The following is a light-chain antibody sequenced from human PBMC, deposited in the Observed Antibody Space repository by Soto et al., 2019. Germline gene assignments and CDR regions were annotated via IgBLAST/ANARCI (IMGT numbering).Light chain of an antibody. J-gene: IGLJ2*01. V-gene: IGLV2-23*01. Sequence: QAVLTQPASVSGSPGQSITISCTGISNDVGTYNLVSWYQHHPGKAPTLIIYEASKRPSGVPNRFSGSKSGNTASLTISGLHAEDEADYYCCSYGRSVVFGGGTKLTVL. CDR1: SNDVGTYNL. CDR2: EAS. CDR3: CSYGRSVV.